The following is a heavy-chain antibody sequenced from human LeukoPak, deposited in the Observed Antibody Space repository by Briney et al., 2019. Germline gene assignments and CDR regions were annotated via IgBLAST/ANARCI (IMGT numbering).Heavy chain of an antibody. CDR1: GFTFSSHA. CDR2: ISYDGSNK. V-gene: IGHV3-30-3*01. CDR3: AKEDWKIVVAALAQDY. Sequence: GGSLRLSCAASGFTFSSHAMHWVRQAPGKGLEWVAVISYDGSNKYDTDSVRGRFTISRDNSRDTLYLQMNSLRTEDTAVYYCAKEDWKIVVAALAQDYWGQGTLVTVSS. D-gene: IGHD2-15*01. J-gene: IGHJ4*02.